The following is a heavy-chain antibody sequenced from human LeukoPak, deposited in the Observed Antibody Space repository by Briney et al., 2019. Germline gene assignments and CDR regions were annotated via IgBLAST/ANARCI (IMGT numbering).Heavy chain of an antibody. V-gene: IGHV4-39*01. D-gene: IGHD4-17*01. J-gene: IGHJ5*02. CDR3: ARQDYVPWFDP. CDR2: IFYSGST. CDR1: GGSFSGYI. Sequence: SETLSLTCAVYGGSFSGYIWGWIRQPPGKGLEWIGSIFYSGSTYYNPSLRSRVTISVDTSKNQFSLKLSSVTAADTAIYYCARQDYVPWFDPWGQGTLVTVSS.